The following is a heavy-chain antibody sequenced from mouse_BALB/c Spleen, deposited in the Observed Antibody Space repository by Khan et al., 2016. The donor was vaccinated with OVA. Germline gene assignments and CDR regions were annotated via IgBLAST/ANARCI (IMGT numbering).Heavy chain of an antibody. D-gene: IGHD2-14*01. CDR2: IIPSNDYT. Sequence: QIQLVQSGAELARPGASVKMSCKASGYTFTTYTIHWVKQRPGPGLEWIGYIIPSNDYTNYNQKFKDRATLTADKSSSTAYMQLSSLTSEDSAVYYCVREGAYYRSDGWFAYWGQGTLVTVSA. CDR3: VREGAYYRSDGWFAY. J-gene: IGHJ3*01. CDR1: GYTFTTYT. V-gene: IGHV1-4*01.